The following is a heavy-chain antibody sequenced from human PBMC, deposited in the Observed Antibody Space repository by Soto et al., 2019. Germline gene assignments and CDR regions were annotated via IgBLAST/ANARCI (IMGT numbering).Heavy chain of an antibody. D-gene: IGHD5-18*01. CDR1: GYTFTCYD. V-gene: IGHV1-2*04. J-gene: IGHJ6*02. Sequence: ASVKGSCKASGYTFTCYDMPCVRQSHAQGLEWRVLINTNSGGTNYAQKFQGWVTMTRDTSISTAYMELSRLRSDDTAVYYCAIASRGYSYGAYGMDVWGQGTTVTVSS. CDR3: AIASRGYSYGAYGMDV. CDR2: INTNSGGT.